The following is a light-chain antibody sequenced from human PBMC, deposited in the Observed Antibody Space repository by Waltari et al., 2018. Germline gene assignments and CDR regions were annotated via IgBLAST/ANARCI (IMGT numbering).Light chain of an antibody. CDR3: SSYTGSNTGF. V-gene: IGLV2-11*01. Sequence: QAALTQPPSVSGSPGQSVTISCTGASSDISGYNYVSWYQQHPGKAPKLLIYDVTKRHSVISDRFSGSKSGNTASLTISGLQAEDEADYYCSSYTGSNTGFFGGGTRLTVL. CDR2: DVT. CDR1: SSDISGYNY. J-gene: IGLJ2*01.